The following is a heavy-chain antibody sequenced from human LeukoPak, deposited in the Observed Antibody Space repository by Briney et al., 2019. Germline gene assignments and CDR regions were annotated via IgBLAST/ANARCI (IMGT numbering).Heavy chain of an antibody. CDR1: GGSISSYY. D-gene: IGHD1-26*01. CDR3: ARSDSGSYYGLNAFDI. J-gene: IGHJ3*02. Sequence: SETLSLTCTVSGGSISSYYWSWIRQPPGKGLEWIGYIYYSGSTNYNPSLKSRVTISVDTSKNQFSLKLSSVTAADTAVYYCARSDSGSYYGLNAFDIWGQGTMVTVSS. V-gene: IGHV4-59*01. CDR2: IYYSGST.